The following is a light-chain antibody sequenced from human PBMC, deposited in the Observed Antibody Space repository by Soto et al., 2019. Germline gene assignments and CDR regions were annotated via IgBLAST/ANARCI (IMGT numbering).Light chain of an antibody. V-gene: IGKV3-20*01. Sequence: EIVLTQSPGTLSLSPGERATLSCRASQTISTNYLAWYQQTPGQAPRLLIYGSSSRATGIPDRFSASGSGTDFTLTISRLEPEDFAMYHCQHYGSSPGTFGQGTRLGIK. J-gene: IGKJ2*01. CDR2: GSS. CDR1: QTISTNY. CDR3: QHYGSSPGT.